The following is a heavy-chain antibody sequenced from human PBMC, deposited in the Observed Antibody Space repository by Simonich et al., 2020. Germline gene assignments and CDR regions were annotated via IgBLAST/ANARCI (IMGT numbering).Heavy chain of an antibody. D-gene: IGHD3-10*01. CDR1: GGTFSSYA. CDR3: ARTNTMRELDTMVRGVDYFDY. J-gene: IGHJ4*02. Sequence: QVQLVQSGAEVKKPGSSVKVSCKASGGTFSSYAISWVRQAPGQGLEWMGGIIPILGIANNAKKFQSRVTITAEKSTSTAYMELSSLRSEDTAVYYCARTNTMRELDTMVRGVDYFDYWGQGTLVTVSS. V-gene: IGHV1-69*09. CDR2: IIPILGIA.